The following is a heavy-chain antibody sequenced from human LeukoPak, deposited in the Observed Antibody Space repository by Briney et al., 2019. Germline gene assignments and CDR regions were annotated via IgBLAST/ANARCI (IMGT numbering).Heavy chain of an antibody. D-gene: IGHD2-2*01. V-gene: IGHV4-30-4*01. Sequence: PSQTLSLTCTVSGGSISSGDYYWSWIRQPPGKGLEWIGHIYYSGSTYYNPSLKSRVTISVDTSKNQFSLKLSSVTAADTAVYYCAGIVVPAAMYNWFDPWGRGTLVTVSS. CDR3: AGIVVPAAMYNWFDP. J-gene: IGHJ5*02. CDR1: GGSISSGDYY. CDR2: IYYSGST.